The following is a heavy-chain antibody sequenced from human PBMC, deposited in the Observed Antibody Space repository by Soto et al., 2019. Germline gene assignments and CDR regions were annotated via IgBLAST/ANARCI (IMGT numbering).Heavy chain of an antibody. J-gene: IGHJ6*02. V-gene: IGHV3-30*18. D-gene: IGHD2-2*01. CDR3: AKGVVPAATYYYYYYGMDV. Sequence: GGSLRLSCAASGFTFSSYGMHWVRQAPGKGLEWVAVISYDGSNKYYADSVKGRFTISRDNSKNTLYLQMNSLRAEDTAVYYCAKGVVPAATYYYYYYGMDVWGPGTSVTVFS. CDR2: ISYDGSNK. CDR1: GFTFSSYG.